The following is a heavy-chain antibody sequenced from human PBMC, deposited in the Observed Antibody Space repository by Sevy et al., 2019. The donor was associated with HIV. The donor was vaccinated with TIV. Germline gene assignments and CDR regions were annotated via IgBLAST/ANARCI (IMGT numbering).Heavy chain of an antibody. J-gene: IGHJ3*01. CDR2: IRSKDYGGTI. V-gene: IGHV3-49*03. Sequence: GGSLRLSCTGSGFTFGGYALSWFRQAPGKGLEWVGFIRSKDYGGTIEYAASVKGRFIISRDDSKSIAYLQMGSLKTEDTAVYYCTTDLGVFYGSGSSGAFDFWGQGTMVTVSS. CDR1: GFTFGGYA. CDR3: TTDLGVFYGSGSSGAFDF. D-gene: IGHD3-10*01.